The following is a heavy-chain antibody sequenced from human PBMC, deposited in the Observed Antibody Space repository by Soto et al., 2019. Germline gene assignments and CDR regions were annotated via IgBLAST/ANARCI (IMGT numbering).Heavy chain of an antibody. D-gene: IGHD3-22*01. J-gene: IGHJ4*02. CDR2: TYYRSKWYN. V-gene: IGHV6-1*01. Sequence: SQTLSLTCAISGDSVSSNSAAWNWIRQSPSRGLEWLGRTYYRSKWYNDYAVSVKSRITINPDTFKNQFSLQLNSVTPEDTAVYYCARVRIKYDSSGYYFNYFDYWGQGTLVTVSS. CDR3: ARVRIKYDSSGYYFNYFDY. CDR1: GDSVSSNSAA.